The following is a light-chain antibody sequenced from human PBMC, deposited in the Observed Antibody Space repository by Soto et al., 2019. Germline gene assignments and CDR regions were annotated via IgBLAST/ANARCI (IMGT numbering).Light chain of an antibody. CDR2: SAS. J-gene: IGKJ1*01. CDR1: QSVSSSY. V-gene: IGKV3-20*01. CDR3: QQYGSSGT. Sequence: EIVLTQSPDTLSLSPGERATLPCRASQSVSSSYLAWYKQKPGQAPRLLIYSASSRATGIPDRFSGSGSGTDFTLTIRRLEPEDFAVDYCQQYGSSGTFGQGTKLDIK.